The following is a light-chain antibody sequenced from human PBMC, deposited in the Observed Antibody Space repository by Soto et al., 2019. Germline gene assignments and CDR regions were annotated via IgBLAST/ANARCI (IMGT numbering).Light chain of an antibody. V-gene: IGKV3-15*01. CDR2: GAS. Sequence: EILITQSPATLSASTGERATLSCRASQSVSSSLGWSQQKPGQATGLLILGASTRDTGIPVRPSGSGSGTGLTLSISIRHFEAFEFCSCQYYNNGSLWTFCQGTKVDI. CDR3: QYYNNGSLWT. J-gene: IGKJ1*01. CDR1: QSVSSS.